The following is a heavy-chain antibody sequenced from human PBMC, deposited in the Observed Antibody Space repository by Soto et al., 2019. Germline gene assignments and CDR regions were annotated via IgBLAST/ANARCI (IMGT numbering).Heavy chain of an antibody. D-gene: IGHD2-15*01. V-gene: IGHV1-8*01. CDR3: ARGQKMSRGGHKKDYYYYYMDV. J-gene: IGHJ6*03. Sequence: ASVKVSCKASGYTFTSYDINWVRQATGQGLEWMGWMNPNSGNTGYAQKFQGRVTMTRNTSISTAYMELSSLRSEDTAVYYCARGQKMSRGGHKKDYYYYYMDVWGKGTTVTVSS. CDR1: GYTFTSYD. CDR2: MNPNSGNT.